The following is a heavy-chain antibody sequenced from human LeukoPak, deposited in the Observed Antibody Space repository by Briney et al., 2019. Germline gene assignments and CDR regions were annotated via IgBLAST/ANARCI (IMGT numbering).Heavy chain of an antibody. V-gene: IGHV6-1*01. CDR2: TYYRSKWYN. Sequence: SQTLSLTCAISGDSVSSNSAAWNWIRQSPSRGLEWLGRTYYRSKWYNDYAVSVKSRITVNPDTSKNQFSLQLNSVTPEDTAVYYCARVDPDCSGGRCYSNWFDPWGQGTLVTVSS. CDR3: ARVDPDCSGGRCYSNWFDP. CDR1: GDSVSSNSAA. J-gene: IGHJ5*02. D-gene: IGHD2-15*01.